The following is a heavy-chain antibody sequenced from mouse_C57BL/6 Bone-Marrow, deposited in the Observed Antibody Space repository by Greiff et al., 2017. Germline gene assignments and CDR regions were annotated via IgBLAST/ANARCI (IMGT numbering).Heavy chain of an antibody. V-gene: IGHV2-6*01. CDR2: IWGVGST. Sequence: VKVVESGPGLVAPSQSLSITCTVSGFSLTSYGVDWVRQSPGKGLEWLGVIWGVGSTNYNSALKSRLSISKDNSKSQVFLKMNSLQTDDTAMYYCACYSIGVAYWGQGTLVTVSA. CDR1: GFSLTSYG. CDR3: ACYSIGVAY. J-gene: IGHJ3*01. D-gene: IGHD1-1*01.